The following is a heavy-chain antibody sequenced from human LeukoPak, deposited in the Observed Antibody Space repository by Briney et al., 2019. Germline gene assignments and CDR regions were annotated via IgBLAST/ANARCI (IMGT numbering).Heavy chain of an antibody. CDR3: ARAGELGQLGRSGSYLY. D-gene: IGHD1-26*01. V-gene: IGHV1-69*05. J-gene: IGHJ4*02. Sequence: SVKVSCKASGGTFSSYAISWVRQAPGQGLEWMGGIIPIFGTANYAQKFQGRVTITTDESTSTAYMELNSLRSEDTAVYYCARAGELGQLGRSGSYLYWGQGTLVTVSS. CDR1: GGTFSSYA. CDR2: IIPIFGTA.